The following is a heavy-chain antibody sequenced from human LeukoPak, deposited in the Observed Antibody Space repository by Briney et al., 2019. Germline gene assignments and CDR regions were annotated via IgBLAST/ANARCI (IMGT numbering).Heavy chain of an antibody. D-gene: IGHD2-15*01. V-gene: IGHV1-18*01. CDR1: GYTFTSYG. Sequence: ASVKVSCKASGYTFTSYGISWVRQAPGQGLEWMGWISAYNGNTNYAQKLQGRVTMATDTSTSTAYMELRSLRSDDTAVYYCAGYCSGGSCYPYYYYYGMGVWGQGTTVTVSS. CDR2: ISAYNGNT. CDR3: AGYCSGGSCYPYYYYYGMGV. J-gene: IGHJ6*02.